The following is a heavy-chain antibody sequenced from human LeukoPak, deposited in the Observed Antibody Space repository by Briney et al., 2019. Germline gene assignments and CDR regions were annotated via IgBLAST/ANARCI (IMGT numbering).Heavy chain of an antibody. CDR3: ARDVADAFDP. CDR1: GGSISSGGYY. CDR2: IYHSGST. J-gene: IGHJ5*02. V-gene: IGHV4-30-2*01. Sequence: PSQTLSLTCTVSGGSISSGGYYWSWIRQPPGKGLEWIGYIYHSGSTYYNPSLKSRVTISVDRSKNQFSLKLSSVTAADTAVYYCARDVADAFDPWGQGTLVTVSS. D-gene: IGHD6-13*01.